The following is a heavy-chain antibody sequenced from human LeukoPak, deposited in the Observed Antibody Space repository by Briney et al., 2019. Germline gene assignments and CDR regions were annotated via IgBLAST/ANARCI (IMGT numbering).Heavy chain of an antibody. Sequence: SQTLSLTCAVSGGSISSGGYSWSWIRQPPGKGLEWIGYIYHSGSTYYNPSLKSRVTISVDRSKNQFSLKLSSVTAADTAVYYCARVSSGLFDYWGQGTLVTVSS. CDR1: GGSISSGGYS. J-gene: IGHJ4*02. CDR3: ARVSSGLFDY. CDR2: IYHSGST. V-gene: IGHV4-30-2*01. D-gene: IGHD3-22*01.